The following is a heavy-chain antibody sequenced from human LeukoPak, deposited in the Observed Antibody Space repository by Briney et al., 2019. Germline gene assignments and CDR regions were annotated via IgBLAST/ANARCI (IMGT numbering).Heavy chain of an antibody. Sequence: ASVKASCKPSGYPFTPYYMHWVRQAPRQRLEGRGWINPNSGGTNYAQKFQGRVTRTRDTSISTAYMELRRLRSDDTAVYYCATGWYVNYWGQGTLVTVSS. J-gene: IGHJ4*02. CDR2: INPNSGGT. CDR3: ATGWYVNY. V-gene: IGHV1-2*02. D-gene: IGHD6-19*01. CDR1: GYPFTPYY.